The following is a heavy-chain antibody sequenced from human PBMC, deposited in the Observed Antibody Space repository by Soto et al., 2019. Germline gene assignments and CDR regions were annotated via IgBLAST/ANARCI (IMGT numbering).Heavy chain of an antibody. CDR2: IYSGGST. V-gene: IGHV3-53*04. Sequence: HPGGSLRLSCAASVFTVSSNYMSWVRQAPGKGLEWVSVIYSGGSTYYADSVKGRFTISRHNSKNTLYLQMNSLRAEDTAVYYCASTIFGVVIKLDAFDIWGQGTMVTVSS. J-gene: IGHJ3*02. CDR1: VFTVSSNY. CDR3: ASTIFGVVIKLDAFDI. D-gene: IGHD3-3*01.